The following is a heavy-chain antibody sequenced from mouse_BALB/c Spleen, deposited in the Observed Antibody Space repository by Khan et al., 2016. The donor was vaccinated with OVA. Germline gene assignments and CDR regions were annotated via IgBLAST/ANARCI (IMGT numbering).Heavy chain of an antibody. CDR3: ARAVTITTVVATDCDY. CDR1: GYSITSDYA. CDR2: ISYSGRT. D-gene: IGHD1-1*01. V-gene: IGHV3-2*02. J-gene: IGHJ2*01. Sequence: EVQLQESGPGLVKPSQSLSLTCTVTGYSITSDYAWNWIRQFPENKLEWMGYISYSGRTSYNPSLKSRISITRDTSKNQFFLQLNAVTTEDTATYDCARAVTITTVVATDCDYWGQGTTLTVSS.